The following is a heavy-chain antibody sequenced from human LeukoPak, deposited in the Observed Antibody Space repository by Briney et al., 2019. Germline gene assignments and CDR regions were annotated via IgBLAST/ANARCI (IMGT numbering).Heavy chain of an antibody. J-gene: IGHJ5*02. Sequence: PSETLSLTCSVYGGSFSASYWSGIRQPPGRGLDWIGEINYSGSTNYNPSLKSRVTISVDRSKSQFSLKLTSVTTADTAVYFCAREVIFYSSSSTWFDPWGQGTLVTLSS. CDR2: INYSGST. V-gene: IGHV4-34*01. CDR3: AREVIFYSSSSTWFDP. D-gene: IGHD6-6*01. CDR1: GGSFSASY.